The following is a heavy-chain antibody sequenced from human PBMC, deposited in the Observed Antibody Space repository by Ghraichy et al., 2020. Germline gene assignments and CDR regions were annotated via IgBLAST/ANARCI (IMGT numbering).Heavy chain of an antibody. CDR3: AKDLPYYDFWSGYHKGTPGEFDY. J-gene: IGHJ4*02. V-gene: IGHV3-23*01. Sequence: GGSLRLSCAASGFTFSSYAMSWVRQAPGKGLEWVSAISGSGGSTYYADSVKGRFTISRDNSKNTLYLQMNSLRAEDTAVYYCAKDLPYYDFWSGYHKGTPGEFDYWGQGTLVTVSS. D-gene: IGHD3-3*01. CDR1: GFTFSSYA. CDR2: ISGSGGST.